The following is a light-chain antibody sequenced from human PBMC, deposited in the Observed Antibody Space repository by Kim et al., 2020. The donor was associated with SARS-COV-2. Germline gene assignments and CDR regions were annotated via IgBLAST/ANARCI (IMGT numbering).Light chain of an antibody. Sequence: AWGQTVKITHQWDGDTNYYPCCCQLKPRHAAVLVFYGEVNRHSGIPDRFSGPSSGNGASLTISGAQAEDGADYYCNSRDSTAQQYVFGSGTKVTVL. V-gene: IGLV3-19*01. CDR2: GEV. CDR1: GDTNYY. J-gene: IGLJ1*01. CDR3: NSRDSTAQQYV.